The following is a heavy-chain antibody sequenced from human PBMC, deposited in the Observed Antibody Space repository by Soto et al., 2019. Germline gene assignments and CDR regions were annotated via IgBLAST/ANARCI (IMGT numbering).Heavy chain of an antibody. D-gene: IGHD6-6*01. CDR1: GGSISSGGYY. CDR3: ARGTRGGGQLEYSRVEGLSRWFDP. CDR2: IYYSGST. Sequence: SETLSLTCTVSGGSISSGGYYWSWIRQHPGKGLEWIGYIYYSGSTYYNPSLKSRVTISVDTSKNQFSLKLSSVTAADTAVYYCARGTRGGGQLEYSRVEGLSRWFDPWGQGTLVTVSS. V-gene: IGHV4-31*03. J-gene: IGHJ5*02.